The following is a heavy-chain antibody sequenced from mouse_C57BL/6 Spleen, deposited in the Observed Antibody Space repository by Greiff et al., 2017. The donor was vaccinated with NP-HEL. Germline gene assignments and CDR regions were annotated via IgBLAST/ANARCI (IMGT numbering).Heavy chain of an antibody. D-gene: IGHD2-4*01. J-gene: IGHJ3*01. Sequence: VKLMESGPGLVQPSQSLSITCTVSGFSLTSYGVHWVRQSPGKGLEWLGVIWRRGSTDYNAAFMSRLSITKDNSKSQVFFKMNSLQADDTAIYYCAKSGVIYYDYDGFAYWGQGTLVTVSA. CDR1: GFSLTSYG. V-gene: IGHV2-5*01. CDR2: IWRRGST. CDR3: AKSGVIYYDYDGFAY.